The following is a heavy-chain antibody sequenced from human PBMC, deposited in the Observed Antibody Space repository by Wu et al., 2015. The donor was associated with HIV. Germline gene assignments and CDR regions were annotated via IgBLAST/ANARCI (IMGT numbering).Heavy chain of an antibody. J-gene: IGHJ4*02. V-gene: IGHV1-2*02. CDR2: INPNSGGT. D-gene: IGHD3-10*01. CDR1: GYTFTGYY. CDR3: ARDPGITMVRGLLPYYFDY. Sequence: QVQLVQSGAEVKKPGASVKVSCKASGYTFTGYYMHWVRQAPGQGLEWMGWINPNSGGTNYAQKFQGRVTMTRDTSISTAYMELSRLRSDDTAVYYCARDPGITMVRGLLPYYFDYVGPGNPGHRLL.